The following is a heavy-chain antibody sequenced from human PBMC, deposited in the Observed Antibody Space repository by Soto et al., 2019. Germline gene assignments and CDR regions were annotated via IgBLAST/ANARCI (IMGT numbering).Heavy chain of an antibody. Sequence: GGSLRVSCAASGFTVSSNDRSWVRQAPGKGLEWVSVLYSGGNTNYTDSVKGRFTISRDTSKNTLYLQMNNLRAEDTAVYYCARNLGVQTDYWGQGTLVTVSS. D-gene: IGHD3-16*01. J-gene: IGHJ4*02. CDR2: LYSGGNT. V-gene: IGHV3-66*01. CDR3: ARNLGVQTDY. CDR1: GFTVSSND.